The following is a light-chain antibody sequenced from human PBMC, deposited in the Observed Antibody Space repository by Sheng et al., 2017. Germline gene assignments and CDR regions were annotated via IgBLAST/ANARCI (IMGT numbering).Light chain of an antibody. CDR2: DAS. J-gene: IGKJ1*01. CDR3: LQCDHLPWT. V-gene: IGKV1-33*01. CDR1: QDISDR. Sequence: DIQMTQSPSSLSASVGDRITITCKASQDISDRLNWYQQKSGKAPKLLIYDASHLEIGVPSRFSGSGSATDFTFTISDLQPEDIATYYCLQCDHLPWTFGQGTKVEIK.